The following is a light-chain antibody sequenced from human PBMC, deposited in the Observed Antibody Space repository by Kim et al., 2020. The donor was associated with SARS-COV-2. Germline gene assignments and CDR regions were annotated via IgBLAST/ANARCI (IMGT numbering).Light chain of an antibody. Sequence: PLHSPGTRSVVVGCNYGSRCQQPPGEAPIIMIYDVQNRASGVSIRFSGSKSGNTASLTISGLQDEDEADYYCSSYTSSSTLIFGGGTKVTVL. CDR2: DVQ. CDR3: SSYTSSSTLI. V-gene: IGLV2-14*03. CDR1: RSVVVGCNY. J-gene: IGLJ2*01.